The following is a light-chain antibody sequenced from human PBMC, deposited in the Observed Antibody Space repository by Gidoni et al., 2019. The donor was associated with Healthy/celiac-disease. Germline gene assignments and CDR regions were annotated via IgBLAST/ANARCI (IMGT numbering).Light chain of an antibody. CDR1: QSVSSY. J-gene: IGKJ2*01. V-gene: IGKV3-11*01. Sequence: EIVLTQSPATLSLYPGEGATLSCRASQSVSSYLAWYQQKPGQAPRLLIYDASNRATGIPARFSGSGSGTDFTLTISSLEPEDFAVYYCQQRSNWPLMYTFGQGTKLEIK. CDR2: DAS. CDR3: QQRSNWPLMYT.